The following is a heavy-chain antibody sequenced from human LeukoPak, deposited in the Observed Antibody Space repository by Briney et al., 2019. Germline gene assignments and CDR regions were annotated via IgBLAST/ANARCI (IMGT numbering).Heavy chain of an antibody. D-gene: IGHD3-10*01. Sequence: GASVKVSCKVSGYTLTELSMHWVRQAPGKGLGWMGGFDPEDGETIYAQKFQGRVTMTEDTSTDTAYMELSSLRSEDTAVYYCATAFGELSDAFDIWGQGTMVTVSS. CDR1: GYTLTELS. V-gene: IGHV1-24*01. J-gene: IGHJ3*02. CDR3: ATAFGELSDAFDI. CDR2: FDPEDGET.